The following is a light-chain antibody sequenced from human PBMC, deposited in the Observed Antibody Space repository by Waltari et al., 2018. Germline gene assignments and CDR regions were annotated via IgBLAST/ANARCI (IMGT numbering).Light chain of an antibody. CDR3: CSYAGSSTFNWV. J-gene: IGLJ3*02. V-gene: IGLV2-23*02. CDR2: DVS. CDR1: SSDVGGYNY. Sequence: QSALTQPASVSGSPGQSITISCTGTSSDVGGYNYVPWYQQHPGKAPKLMIYDVSKRPSGVSNRFSGSKSGNTASLTISGLQAEDEADYYCCSYAGSSTFNWVFGGGTKLTVL.